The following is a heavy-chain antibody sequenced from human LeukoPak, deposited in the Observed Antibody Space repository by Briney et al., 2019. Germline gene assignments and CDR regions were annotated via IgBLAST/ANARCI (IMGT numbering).Heavy chain of an antibody. CDR2: INQDGSEK. D-gene: IGHD2-8*01. CDR1: GFTFSTYW. Sequence: PGGSLRLSCGASGFTFSTYWMSWLRQAPGKGLEWVANINQDGSEKYYVDSVKGRFTISRDNAKNSLYLHMNSLRAEDMATYYCARDRVWTVLYWGQGILVTVSS. CDR3: ARDRVWTVLY. V-gene: IGHV3-7*01. J-gene: IGHJ4*02.